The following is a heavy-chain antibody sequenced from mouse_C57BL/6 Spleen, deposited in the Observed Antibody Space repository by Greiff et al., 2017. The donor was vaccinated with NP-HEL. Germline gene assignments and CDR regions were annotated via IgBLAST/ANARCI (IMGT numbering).Heavy chain of an antibody. V-gene: IGHV1-47*01. J-gene: IGHJ2*01. CDR3: ARGDSSGHVYYFDY. D-gene: IGHD3-2*02. CDR1: GYTFTTYP. CDR2: FHPYNDDT. Sequence: QVQLQQSGAELVKPGASVKMSCKASGYTFTTYPIEWMKQNHGKRLEWIGNFHPYNDDTKYNEKFKGKATLTVDKSSSTVYLELSRLTSDDSAVYDCARGDSSGHVYYFDYWGQVTTLTVSS.